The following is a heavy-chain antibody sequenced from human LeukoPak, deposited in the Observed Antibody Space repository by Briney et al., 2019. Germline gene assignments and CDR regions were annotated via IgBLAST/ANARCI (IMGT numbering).Heavy chain of an antibody. V-gene: IGHV4-61*02. CDR2: IYTSGST. D-gene: IGHD3-10*01. CDR1: GGSISSGSYY. J-gene: IGHJ4*02. CDR3: ARDLHYYGSGTLGY. Sequence: KASQTLSLTCTVSGGSISSGSYYWSWIRQPAGKGLEWIGRIYTSGSTNYNPSLKSRVTISVVTSKNQFSLKLSSVTAADTAVYYCARDLHYYGSGTLGYWGQGTLVTVSS.